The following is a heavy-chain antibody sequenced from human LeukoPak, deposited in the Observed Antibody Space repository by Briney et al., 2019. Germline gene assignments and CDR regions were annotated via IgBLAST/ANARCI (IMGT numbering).Heavy chain of an antibody. D-gene: IGHD3-10*01. CDR2: MNPNSGNT. V-gene: IGHV1-8*01. CDR3: ARAVRVRGPRLYYFDY. Sequence: ASVKVSCKASGYTFTSYDINWVRQATGQGLEWMGWMNPNSGNTGYAQKFQGRVTMTRNTSISTAYIELSSLRSEDTAVYYCARAVRVRGPRLYYFDYWGQGTLVTVSS. CDR1: GYTFTSYD. J-gene: IGHJ4*02.